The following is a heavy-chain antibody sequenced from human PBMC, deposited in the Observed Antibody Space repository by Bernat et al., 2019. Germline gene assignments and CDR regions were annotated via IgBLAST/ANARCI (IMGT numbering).Heavy chain of an antibody. CDR2: ISSSVSII. CDR1: GFTFSSYE. Sequence: EVQLVESGGGLVQPGGSLRLSCAASGFTFSSYEMNWVRQAPGKGREWVSYISSSVSIIYYADSVKGRYSISRDNAKNSLYLQMNSLRAEDRAVYYCARVRVVVGATDHAFHTWGRGTMVTVSS. V-gene: IGHV3-48*03. CDR3: ARVRVVVGATDHAFHT. D-gene: IGHD2-15*01. J-gene: IGHJ3*02.